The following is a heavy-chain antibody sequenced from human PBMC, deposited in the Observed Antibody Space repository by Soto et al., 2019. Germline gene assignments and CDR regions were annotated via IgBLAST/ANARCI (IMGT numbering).Heavy chain of an antibody. J-gene: IGHJ6*04. D-gene: IGHD3-10*01. CDR1: GGSISSSNW. CDR2: LYHSGST. CDR3: ARNGGYYGSGRPPSGYGMDV. V-gene: IGHV4-4*02. Sequence: QVQLQESGPGLVKPSGTLSLTCAVSGGSISSSNWWSWVRQPPGKRLEWLGALYHSGSTNYNPSLKSRVTISVDKSKNQSARKLSSVTAADTAVYYCARNGGYYGSGRPPSGYGMDVWGKWTTVTVSS.